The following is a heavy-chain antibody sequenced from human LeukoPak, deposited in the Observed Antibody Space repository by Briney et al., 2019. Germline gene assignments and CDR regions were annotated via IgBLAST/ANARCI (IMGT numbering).Heavy chain of an antibody. CDR3: ARIDSSGYYFDY. J-gene: IGHJ4*02. Sequence: ESGPTLVHPTQTLTLTCTFSGFSLSTSGMCVSWIRQPPGKALEWLARIDWDDDKYYSASLKTRLTISKDTSKNQVVLTMTNMDPVDTATYYCARIDSSGYYFDYWGQGTLVTVSS. CDR2: IDWDDDK. V-gene: IGHV2-70*11. CDR1: GFSLSTSGMC. D-gene: IGHD3-22*01.